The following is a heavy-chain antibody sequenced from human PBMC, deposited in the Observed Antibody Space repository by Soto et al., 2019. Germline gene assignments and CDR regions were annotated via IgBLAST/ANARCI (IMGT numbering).Heavy chain of an antibody. Sequence: ASVKVSCKASGYTFTSYAMHWVRQAPGQRLEWMGWINAGNGNTKYSQKFQGRVTITRDTSASTAYMELSSLRSEDTAVYYCARGHYYDSSGYYTFDYWGQGTLVTVSS. V-gene: IGHV1-3*01. J-gene: IGHJ4*02. CDR2: INAGNGNT. CDR3: ARGHYYDSSGYYTFDY. D-gene: IGHD3-22*01. CDR1: GYTFTSYA.